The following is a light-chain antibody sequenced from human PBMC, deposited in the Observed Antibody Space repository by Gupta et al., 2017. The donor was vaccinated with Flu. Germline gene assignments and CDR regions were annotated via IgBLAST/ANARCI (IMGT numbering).Light chain of an antibody. V-gene: IGKV1-39*01. J-gene: IGKJ1*01. CDR1: QSISSQ. Sequence: SSLSACVGDTVTITCRASQSISSQLNRHQHKTGKAPNLLIFAASDFQSGVPSRFSRCRSGTDFKLTMSSLHTEDITTYYCQWSYGTPYSFGHG. CDR3: QWSYGTPYS. CDR2: AAS.